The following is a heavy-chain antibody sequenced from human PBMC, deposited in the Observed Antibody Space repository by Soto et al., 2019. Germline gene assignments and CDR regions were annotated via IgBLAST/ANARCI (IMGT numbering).Heavy chain of an antibody. V-gene: IGHV4-31*03. CDR3: ARAVTQDWFDP. Sequence: QVQLRESGPGLVKPSQTLSLTCTVSGGSVSSGGYSWNWIRQHPGKGLEWIGYMSYSGRTYYNPSLKSRVTISEDTSKNQFSLKLSSVTAADTAVYYCARAVTQDWFDPWGQGTLVIVSS. CDR1: GGSVSSGGYS. J-gene: IGHJ5*02. CDR2: MSYSGRT. D-gene: IGHD5-18*01.